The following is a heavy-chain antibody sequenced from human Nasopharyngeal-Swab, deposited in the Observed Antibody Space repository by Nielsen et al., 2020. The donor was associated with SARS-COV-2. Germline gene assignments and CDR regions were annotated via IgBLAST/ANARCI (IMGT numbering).Heavy chain of an antibody. CDR2: IYYSGST. Sequence: SETLSLTCTVSGGFISSGGYYWSWIRQHPGKGLEWIGYIYYSGSTYYNPSLKSRVTISVDTSKNQFSLKLSSVTAADTAVYYCARDFLGRGYSYGYEDYYYYGMDVWGQGTTVTVSS. V-gene: IGHV4-31*03. J-gene: IGHJ6*02. CDR3: ARDFLGRGYSYGYEDYYYYGMDV. CDR1: GGFISSGGYY. D-gene: IGHD5-18*01.